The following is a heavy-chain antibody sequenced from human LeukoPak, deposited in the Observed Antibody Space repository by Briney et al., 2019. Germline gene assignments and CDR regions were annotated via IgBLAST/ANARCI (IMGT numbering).Heavy chain of an antibody. CDR3: AREGTTGRNLNWFDS. J-gene: IGHJ5*01. D-gene: IGHD1-1*01. CDR2: IHNSRNT. Sequence: PSETLSLTCTASGGSISSYYWSRIRQPPGRGLEWIGHIHNSRNTNYNPSLKSRVTLSVDTSKNQFSLKLSSVTAVDTAVYYCAREGTTGRNLNWFDSWGQGTLVTVSS. CDR1: GGSISSYY. V-gene: IGHV4-59*01.